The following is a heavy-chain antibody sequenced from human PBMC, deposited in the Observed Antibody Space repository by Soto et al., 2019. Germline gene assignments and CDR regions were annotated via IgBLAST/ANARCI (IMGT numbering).Heavy chain of an antibody. CDR1: GFTFSNAW. CDR2: IKSKTDGGTT. CDR3: TTLNPIVLMVYARYRYYMDV. D-gene: IGHD2-8*01. Sequence: GGSLRLSCAASGFTFSNAWMSWVRQAPGKGLEWVGRIKSKTDGGTTDYAAPVKGRFTISRDDSKNTLYLQMNSLKTEDTAVYYCTTLNPIVLMVYARYRYYMDVWGKGTTVTVSS. J-gene: IGHJ6*03. V-gene: IGHV3-15*01.